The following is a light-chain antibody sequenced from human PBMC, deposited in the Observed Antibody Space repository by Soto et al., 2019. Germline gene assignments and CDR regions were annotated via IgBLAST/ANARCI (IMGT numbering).Light chain of an antibody. CDR2: EGS. V-gene: IGLV2-23*01. J-gene: IGLJ2*01. CDR3: CSYAGSSMHVV. CDR1: SSDVGSYNL. Sequence: QAVVTQPASVSGSPGQSITISCTGTSSDVGSYNLVSWYQQHPGNAPKLMIYEGSKRPSGVSNRFAGSKSGNTASLTISGLQADDEADYYCCSYAGSSMHVVFGGGTKLTVL.